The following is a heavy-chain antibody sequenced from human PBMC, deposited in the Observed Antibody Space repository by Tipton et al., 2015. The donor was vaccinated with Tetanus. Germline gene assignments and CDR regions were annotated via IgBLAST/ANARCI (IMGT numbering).Heavy chain of an antibody. CDR1: GGSINTGDYY. CDR2: INHSGST. J-gene: IGHJ6*02. V-gene: IGHV4-34*01. CDR3: VTDNFPNYYHYGMDV. D-gene: IGHD1-1*01. Sequence: TLSLTCNVSGGSINTGDYYWSWIRQAPGKGLEWIGEINHSGSTNHNPSLKSRVTLSVDTSKNQFSLKLNSVTAADTAMYYCVTDNFPNYYHYGMDVWGQGTTVTVSS.